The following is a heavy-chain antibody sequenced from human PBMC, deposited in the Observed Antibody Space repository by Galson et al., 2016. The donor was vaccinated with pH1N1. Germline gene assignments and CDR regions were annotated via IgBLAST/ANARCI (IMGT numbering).Heavy chain of an antibody. CDR2: INAGNGYT. CDR1: GYTFTTYA. D-gene: IGHD3-10*01. CDR3: ARDLDSASYKAKEAFDI. V-gene: IGHV1-3*01. Sequence: SVKVSCKALGYTFTTYAVYWVRQAPGQSLEWMGWINAGNGYTKYSQKFQGRVTITSDTSASPAYMELTRLRSEDTAVYFCARDLDSASYKAKEAFDIWGQGTMVIVSS. J-gene: IGHJ3*02.